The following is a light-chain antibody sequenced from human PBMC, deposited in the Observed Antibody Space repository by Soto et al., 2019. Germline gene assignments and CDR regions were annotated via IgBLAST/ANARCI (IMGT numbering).Light chain of an antibody. J-gene: IGKJ1*01. CDR3: HQYNNWGT. V-gene: IGKV3-15*01. Sequence: TQSPGTLSLSPGERATLSCRASQSVSNNYLAWYQQKPGQAPRLLIYAASTRATGIPARFSGSGSGTEFTLTISSLQSEDFAVYYCHQYNNWGTFGQGTKVDNK. CDR1: QSVSNN. CDR2: AAS.